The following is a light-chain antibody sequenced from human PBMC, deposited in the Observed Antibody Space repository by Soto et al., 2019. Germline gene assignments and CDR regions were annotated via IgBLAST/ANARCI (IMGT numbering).Light chain of an antibody. Sequence: EIVLTQSPDTLSLSPGERAIFSCRASQSVGDNLAWYQHKPGQPPRLLIYDAFKRATGIPARFSGSGSGTDFTLTISSLEAEDFAVYFCQQRDKWPVTFGPGTTVDIK. CDR3: QQRDKWPVT. J-gene: IGKJ3*01. CDR1: QSVGDN. CDR2: DAF. V-gene: IGKV3-11*01.